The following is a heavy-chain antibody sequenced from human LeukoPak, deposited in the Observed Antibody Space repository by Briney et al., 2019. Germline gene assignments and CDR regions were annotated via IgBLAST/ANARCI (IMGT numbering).Heavy chain of an antibody. J-gene: IGHJ4*02. CDR3: GKDRMYYSHSSVIEESPYYFDY. CDR2: ISGSGGST. CDR1: GFTFSNYA. V-gene: IGHV3-23*01. Sequence: GGSLRLSCTASGFTFSNYAMSWVRQAPGKGLEWVSSISGSGGSTYYADSVKGRFIISRDSSKNTLYLQMNSLRAEDTAVYYCGKDRMYYSHSSVIEESPYYFDYWGQGTLVTVSS. D-gene: IGHD3-22*01.